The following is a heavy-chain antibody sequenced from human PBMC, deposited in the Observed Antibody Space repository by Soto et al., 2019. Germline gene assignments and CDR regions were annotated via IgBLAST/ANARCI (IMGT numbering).Heavy chain of an antibody. Sequence: QVQLVQSGAEVKKPGSSVKVSCKASGGTFSSYTISWVRQAPGQGLEWMGRIIPILGIANYAQKFQGRVTITADKSTSTADMELSSLRSEDTAVYYCASSLRGGNWFDPWGQGTLVTVSS. D-gene: IGHD3-10*01. CDR3: ASSLRGGNWFDP. V-gene: IGHV1-69*02. CDR1: GGTFSSYT. J-gene: IGHJ5*02. CDR2: IIPILGIA.